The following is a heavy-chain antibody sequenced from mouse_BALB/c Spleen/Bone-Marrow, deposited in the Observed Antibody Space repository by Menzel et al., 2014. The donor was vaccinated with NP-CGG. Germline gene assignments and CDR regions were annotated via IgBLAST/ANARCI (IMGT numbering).Heavy chain of an antibody. V-gene: IGHV1S22*01. CDR2: IYPGSGST. CDR3: TRGFAY. CDR1: GSTFTSYW. J-gene: IGHJ3*01. Sequence: LQRSGSELVRPGASVKLSCKASGSTFTSYWMHWVKQRHGQGLEWIGNIYPGSGSTNYDEKCKSKGTLTVDQSASTSYMHLSSLTSEDSAVYYCTRGFAYWGQGTLVTVSA.